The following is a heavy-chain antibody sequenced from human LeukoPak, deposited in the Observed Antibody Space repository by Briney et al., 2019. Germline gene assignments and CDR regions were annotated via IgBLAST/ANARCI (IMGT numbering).Heavy chain of an antibody. D-gene: IGHD6-13*01. Sequence: GGSLRLSCAASGFTFSTYAMNWVRQAPGKGLEWVSAVSGSGGSTYYADSVKGRFTISRDNSKNTLYLQMNSLRAEDTAVYYCAKGPSIAALDYWGQGTLVTVSS. J-gene: IGHJ4*02. V-gene: IGHV3-23*01. CDR3: AKGPSIAALDY. CDR1: GFTFSTYA. CDR2: VSGSGGST.